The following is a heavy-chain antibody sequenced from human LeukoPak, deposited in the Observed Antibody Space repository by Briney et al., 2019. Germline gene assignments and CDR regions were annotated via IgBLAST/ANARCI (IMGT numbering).Heavy chain of an antibody. CDR2: INSDGSST. D-gene: IGHD4-17*01. Sequence: GGSLRLSCAASGFTFRSYWMHWVRQTPGKGLVWVSRINSDGSSTNYADSVKGRFTISRDNAKNTLYLQMNSLRAEDTAVYYCARQEVDYGAPAGFHNWSQGTLVTVSS. CDR3: ARQEVDYGAPAGFHN. J-gene: IGHJ4*02. V-gene: IGHV3-74*01. CDR1: GFTFRSYW.